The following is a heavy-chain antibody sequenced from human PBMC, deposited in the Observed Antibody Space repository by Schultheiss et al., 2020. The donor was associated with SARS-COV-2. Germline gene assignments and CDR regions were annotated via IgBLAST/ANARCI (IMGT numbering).Heavy chain of an antibody. Sequence: SETLSLTCTVSGGPISSYYWSWIRQPPGKGLEWIGYIYYSGSTNYNPSLKSRVTISVDTSKNQFSLKLSSVTAADTAVYYCARAGIAAAGPQIDYWGQGTLVTVSS. CDR1: GGPISSYY. CDR2: IYYSGST. J-gene: IGHJ4*02. V-gene: IGHV4-59*12. CDR3: ARAGIAAAGPQIDY. D-gene: IGHD6-13*01.